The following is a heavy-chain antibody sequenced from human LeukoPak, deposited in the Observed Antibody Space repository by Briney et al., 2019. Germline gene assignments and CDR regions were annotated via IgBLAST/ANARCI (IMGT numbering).Heavy chain of an antibody. D-gene: IGHD5-18*01. CDR3: ARVDTTMMN. CDR1: GGSISSSSYY. Sequence: SETLSLTCTVSGGSISSSSYYWGWIRQPPGKGLEWIGSVFYSGSTYYNPSLKSRVAISVDTSKNQFSLKLSSVTAADTAVYYCARVDTTMMNCGQGTLVTVSS. J-gene: IGHJ4*02. V-gene: IGHV4-39*01. CDR2: VFYSGST.